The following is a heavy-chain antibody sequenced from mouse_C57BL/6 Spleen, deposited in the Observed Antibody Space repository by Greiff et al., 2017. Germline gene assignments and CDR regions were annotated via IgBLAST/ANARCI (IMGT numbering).Heavy chain of an antibody. J-gene: IGHJ2*01. D-gene: IGHD1-1*01. Sequence: DVQLVESGGGLVKPGGSLKLSCAASGFTFTDYGMHWVRQAPGQGLEWVAYISSSSGTIYYADTVKGRSTISVDNAKNTLFLQMTSLRSEDTAMYYCARGTTVYFDDWGKGTTLTVSS. V-gene: IGHV5-17*01. CDR2: ISSSSGTI. CDR1: GFTFTDYG. CDR3: ARGTTVYFDD.